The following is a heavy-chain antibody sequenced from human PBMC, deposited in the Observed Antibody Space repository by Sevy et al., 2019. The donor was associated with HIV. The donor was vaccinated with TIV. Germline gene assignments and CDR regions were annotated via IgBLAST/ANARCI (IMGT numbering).Heavy chain of an antibody. J-gene: IGHJ5*02. V-gene: IGHV3-48*01. D-gene: IGHD3-22*01. Sequence: GGSLRLSCAASGITFSSYSMNWVRQAPGKGLEWISYISSSSNLIYYADSVKGRFTVSRDNAKNSLYLEMNSLRVEGTAIYYCARDTNWIVASAASADFAWGQGTLVTVSS. CDR2: ISSSSNLI. CDR3: ARDTNWIVASAASADFA. CDR1: GITFSSYS.